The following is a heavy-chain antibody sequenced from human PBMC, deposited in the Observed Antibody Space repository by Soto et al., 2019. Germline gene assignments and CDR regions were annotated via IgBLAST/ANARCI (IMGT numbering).Heavy chain of an antibody. CDR3: AKQRADYGSGADTFYFDS. J-gene: IGHJ4*02. V-gene: IGHV3-23*01. Sequence: EVQLLESGGGLVQPGGSLRLSCTVSGVTSSNYAMNWVRQAPGKGLGWVSSLSGSGGTTYYADSVKGRFIISRDNSKNTLYLLMNSLRAEDTALYYCAKQRADYGSGADTFYFDSWGQGALVTVSS. CDR2: LSGSGGTT. CDR1: GVTSSNYA. D-gene: IGHD3-10*01.